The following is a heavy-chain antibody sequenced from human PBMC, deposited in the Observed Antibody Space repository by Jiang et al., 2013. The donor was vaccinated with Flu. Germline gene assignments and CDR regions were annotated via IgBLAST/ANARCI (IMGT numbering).Heavy chain of an antibody. Sequence: PGLVKPSETLSLTCAVSGFSFSSGYYWGWVRQPPGKGLEWIGSIYHSGSTYYNPSLKTRVTISIDTSKNHFSLNLTSLTATDTAVYYCARCGESPMYYDFLAGSHHYFAMDVWGQGTTVTVSS. CDR2: IYHSGST. CDR3: ARCGESPMYYDFLAGSHHYFAMDV. J-gene: IGHJ6*02. CDR1: GFSFSSGYY. D-gene: IGHD3-9*01. V-gene: IGHV4-38-2*01.